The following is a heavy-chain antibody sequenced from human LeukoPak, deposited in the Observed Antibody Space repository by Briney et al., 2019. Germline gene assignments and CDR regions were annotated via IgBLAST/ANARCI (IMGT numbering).Heavy chain of an antibody. Sequence: ASVKVSRKASGYTFTSYGISWVRQAPGQGLEWMGWISAYNGNTNYAQKLQGRVTMTTDTSTSTAYMELRSLRSDDTAVYYCARDPLYYYDSSGYSDYWGQGTLVTVSS. CDR2: ISAYNGNT. J-gene: IGHJ4*02. CDR3: ARDPLYYYDSSGYSDY. D-gene: IGHD3-22*01. V-gene: IGHV1-18*01. CDR1: GYTFTSYG.